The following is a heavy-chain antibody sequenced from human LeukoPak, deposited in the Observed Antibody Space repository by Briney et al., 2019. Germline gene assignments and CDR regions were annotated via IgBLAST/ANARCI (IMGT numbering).Heavy chain of an antibody. CDR1: GGTFSSYA. CDR2: IIPIFGTA. J-gene: IGHJ4*02. D-gene: IGHD2-8*02. V-gene: IGHV1-69*05. CDR3: AREATSPLTGFDY. Sequence: ASVKVSCKASGGTFSSYAISWVRQAPGQGLEWMGGIIPIFGTANYAQKFQGRVTITTDESTSTAYMELSSLRSEDTAVYYCAREATSPLTGFDYWGQGTLVTVSS.